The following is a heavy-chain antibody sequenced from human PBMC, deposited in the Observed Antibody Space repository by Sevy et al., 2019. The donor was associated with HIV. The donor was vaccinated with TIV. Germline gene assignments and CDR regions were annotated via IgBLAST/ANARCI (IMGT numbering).Heavy chain of an antibody. CDR3: ARDPRMYGDYLLAYFDY. V-gene: IGHV3-33*01. CDR1: GFAPSTYG. J-gene: IGHJ4*02. D-gene: IGHD2-8*01. Sequence: GGSLRLSCAASGFAPSTYGMHWVRQAPGKGLEWVAVIGYDGSNQYYADSVKGRFSISRDNSRNTLFLQMDSLRAEDTAVYYCARDPRMYGDYLLAYFDYWGQGTLVIVSS. CDR2: IGYDGSNQ.